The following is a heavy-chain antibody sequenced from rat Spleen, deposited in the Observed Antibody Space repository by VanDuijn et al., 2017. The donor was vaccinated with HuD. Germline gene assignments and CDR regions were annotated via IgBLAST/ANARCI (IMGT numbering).Heavy chain of an antibody. Sequence: QVQLKESGPGLVQPSQTLSLTCTVSGFSLTSYHVSWVRQPPGKGLEWMGVIWTGGSTAYISLLKSRLSITRDSSKSQVFLKMNSLQTKDTATYYCARANRDSYAHFDYWGQGVMVTVSS. CDR1: GFSLTSYH. J-gene: IGHJ2*01. V-gene: IGHV2-43*01. D-gene: IGHD1-12*01. CDR3: ARANRDSYAHFDY. CDR2: IWTGGST.